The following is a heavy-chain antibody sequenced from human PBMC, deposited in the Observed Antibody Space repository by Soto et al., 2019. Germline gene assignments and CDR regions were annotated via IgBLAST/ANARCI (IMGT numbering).Heavy chain of an antibody. CDR2: INHSGST. V-gene: IGHV4-34*01. CDR1: GGSFSGYY. Sequence: QVQLQQWGAGLLKPSETLSLTCAVYGGSFSGYYWSWIRQPPGKGLEWIGEINHSGSTNYNPSLKSRVTISVDASKNPFSMKLSSVTAADTAVYYCARGARGYSYGFYYYGMDVWGQGTTVTVSS. CDR3: ARGARGYSYGFYYYGMDV. J-gene: IGHJ6*02. D-gene: IGHD5-18*01.